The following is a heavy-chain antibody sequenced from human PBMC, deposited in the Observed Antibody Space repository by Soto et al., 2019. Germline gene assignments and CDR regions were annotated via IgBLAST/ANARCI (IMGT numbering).Heavy chain of an antibody. Sequence: GGSLRLSCAASGFTFSSYAMSWVRQAPGKGLEWVSAISGSGGSTYYADSVKGRFTISRDNSKNTLYLQMNSLRAEDTAVYYCAKDPFVPREQMGIVVVPAAIVNPWGQGTLVTVSS. CDR1: GFTFSSYA. D-gene: IGHD2-2*02. V-gene: IGHV3-23*01. J-gene: IGHJ5*02. CDR3: AKDPFVPREQMGIVVVPAAIVNP. CDR2: ISGSGGST.